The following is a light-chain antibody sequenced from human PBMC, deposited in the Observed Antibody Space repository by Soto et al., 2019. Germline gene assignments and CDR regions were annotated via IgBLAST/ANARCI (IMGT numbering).Light chain of an antibody. CDR3: SSFTSSSTYV. CDR2: EVS. Sequence: QSALTQPPSVSGSPGHAVAISCTGTSSDVGSYNRVAWYQQSPGTAPKLMIYEVSNRPSGVPDRSSGSKSGNTASLTISGLQAEDEADYYCSSFTSSSTYVFGTGTKVTVL. J-gene: IGLJ1*01. CDR1: SSDVGSYNR. V-gene: IGLV2-18*02.